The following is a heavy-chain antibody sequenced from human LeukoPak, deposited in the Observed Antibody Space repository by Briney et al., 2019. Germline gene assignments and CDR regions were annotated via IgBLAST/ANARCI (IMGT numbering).Heavy chain of an antibody. D-gene: IGHD3-16*01. V-gene: IGHV3-23*01. CDR2: ISGSGGST. CDR3: AKDPRGSSPPVWYFDY. J-gene: IGHJ4*02. Sequence: GGSLRLSCAASGFTFSSYAMSWVRQAPGKGLEWVSAISGSGGSTYYADSVKGRFTISRDNSKNTLYLQMNSLRAEDTAVYYCAKDPRGSSPPVWYFDYWGQGTLVTVSS. CDR1: GFTFSSYA.